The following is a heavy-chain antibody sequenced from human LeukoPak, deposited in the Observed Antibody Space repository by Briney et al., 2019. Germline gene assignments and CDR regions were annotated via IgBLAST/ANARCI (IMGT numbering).Heavy chain of an antibody. CDR2: IGSDGSSA. Sequence: GGSLRLSCAASGFTFRTYFIHWVRHSPGKGLVWVSRIGSDGSSASSAESVKGRFTISRDQAKNTVLLQMYSLRAEDTAIYYCARSYDYVHPDALDIWGQGTMVTVSS. D-gene: IGHD3-10*02. CDR1: GFTFRTYF. J-gene: IGHJ3*02. CDR3: ARSYDYVHPDALDI. V-gene: IGHV3-74*01.